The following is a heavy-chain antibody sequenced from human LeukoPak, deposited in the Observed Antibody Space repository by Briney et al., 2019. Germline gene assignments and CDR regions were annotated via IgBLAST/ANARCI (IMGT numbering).Heavy chain of an antibody. CDR1: GFTFSSYW. V-gene: IGHV3-74*01. D-gene: IGHD6-13*01. J-gene: IGHJ4*02. CDR2: INSDGSST. CDR3: AKDSTTWGY. Sequence: GGSLRLSCAASGFTFSSYWMHWVRQAPGKGLVWVSRINSDGSSTNYADSVKGRFTISRDNSKKTLFLQMNSLRAEDTAVYYCAKDSTTWGYWGQGTLVTVSS.